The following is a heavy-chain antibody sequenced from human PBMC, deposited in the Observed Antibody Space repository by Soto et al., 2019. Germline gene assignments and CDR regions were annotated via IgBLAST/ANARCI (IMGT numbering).Heavy chain of an antibody. CDR2: ISYDGSNK. Sequence: PWGSLRLSCAASGFTFSSYAMHWVRQAPGKGLEWVAVISYDGSNKYYADSVKGRFTISRDNSKNTLYLQMNSLRAEDTAVYYCARDSGLDYWGQGTLVTVSS. CDR1: GFTFSSYA. CDR3: ARDSGLDY. V-gene: IGHV3-30-3*01. J-gene: IGHJ4*02.